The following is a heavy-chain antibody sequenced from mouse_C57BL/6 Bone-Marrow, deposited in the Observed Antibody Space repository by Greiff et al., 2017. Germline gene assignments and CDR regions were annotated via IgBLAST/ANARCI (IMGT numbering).Heavy chain of an antibody. CDR2: IYPGNRET. V-gene: IGHV1-5*01. CDR1: GYPFTSYW. Sequence: VQLQQSGTVLARPGASVKMSCKTSGYPFTSYWMHWVKQRPGQGLEWIGAIYPGNRETSYNQKVKGKAKLTAVTSASTANMELSSLTNEDSAVYYCTRDSNYEAMDDWGQGTSVTVAS. CDR3: TRDSNYEAMDD. J-gene: IGHJ4*01. D-gene: IGHD2-5*01.